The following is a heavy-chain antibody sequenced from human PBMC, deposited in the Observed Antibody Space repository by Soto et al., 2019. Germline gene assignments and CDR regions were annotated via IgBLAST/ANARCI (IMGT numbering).Heavy chain of an antibody. CDR2: IIPILGIA. CDR1: GGTFSSYT. CDR3: ARDLNEGIDYYDSSGYPHSEDY. Sequence: GASVKVSCKASGGTFSSYTISWVRQAPGQGLEWMGRIIPILGIANYAQKFQGRVTITADKSTSTAYMELSSLRSEDTAVYYCARDLNEGIDYYDSSGYPHSEDYWGQGTLVTVSS. V-gene: IGHV1-69*04. J-gene: IGHJ4*02. D-gene: IGHD3-22*01.